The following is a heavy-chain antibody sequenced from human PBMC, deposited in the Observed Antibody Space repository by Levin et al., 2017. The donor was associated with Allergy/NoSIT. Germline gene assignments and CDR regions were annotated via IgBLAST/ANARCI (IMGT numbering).Heavy chain of an antibody. CDR1: GFIFRNYA. CDR2: IGVRDRT. CDR3: GKDPNGDFVGAFDL. J-gene: IGHJ3*01. V-gene: IGHV3-23*01. Sequence: GVLKISCAASGFIFRNYAMSWVRQAPGKGPEWVSGIGVRDRTYYSDSVRGRFTISRDNFKNTLYLQMNSLRDEDTAVYYCGKDPNGDFVGAFDLWGQGTMVTVSS. D-gene: IGHD4-17*01.